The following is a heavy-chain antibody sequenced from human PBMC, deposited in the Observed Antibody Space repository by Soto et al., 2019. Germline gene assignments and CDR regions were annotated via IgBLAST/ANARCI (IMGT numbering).Heavy chain of an antibody. CDR2: MNPNSANT. Sequence: QVQLVQSGAEVRKPGASVKVSCKASGYTFTSYDIGWVRQATGQGLEWRGWMNPNSANTGYAQKFQGRVTMTRDTSISTAYMELKSLTSEDTAVYYCARAIRNQLLSDYWGQGTLVTVSS. CDR1: GYTFTSYD. V-gene: IGHV1-8*01. J-gene: IGHJ4*02. D-gene: IGHD1-26*01. CDR3: ARAIRNQLLSDY.